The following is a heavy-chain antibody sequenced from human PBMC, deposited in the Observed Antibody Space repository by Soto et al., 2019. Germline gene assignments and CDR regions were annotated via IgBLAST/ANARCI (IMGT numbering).Heavy chain of an antibody. CDR3: ASVGRINWFDP. D-gene: IGHD1-26*01. J-gene: IGHJ5*02. CDR2: IYHSGST. CDR1: GGSISSGGYS. V-gene: IGHV4-30-2*01. Sequence: PSETLSLTCAVSGGSISSGGYSWSWIRQPPGKGLEWIGYIYHSGSTYYNPSLKSRVTISVDRSKNQFSLKLSSVTAADTAVYYCASVGRINWFDPWGQGTLVTVSS.